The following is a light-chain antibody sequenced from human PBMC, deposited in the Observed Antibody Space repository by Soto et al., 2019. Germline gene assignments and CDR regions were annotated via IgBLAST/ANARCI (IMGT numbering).Light chain of an antibody. CDR3: QQYGSSRWT. CDR2: GAS. Sequence: EIVLTQSPGTLSLSPGERATLSCRASQSVSSSNLAWYQQKPGQAPRLLIYGASSRATGIPDRFSGSGSGTDFTLTISRLEKEDFAVYYCQQYGSSRWTVGQGTKVDTK. J-gene: IGKJ1*01. CDR1: QSVSSSN. V-gene: IGKV3-20*01.